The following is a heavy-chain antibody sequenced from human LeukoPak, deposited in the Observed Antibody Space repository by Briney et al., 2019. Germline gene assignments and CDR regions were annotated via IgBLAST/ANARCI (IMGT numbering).Heavy chain of an antibody. D-gene: IGHD4-17*01. CDR3: TTALNYGESRVEH. CDR2: IKSETDGGTT. CDR1: GFTFSNAW. J-gene: IGHJ1*01. V-gene: IGHV3-15*01. Sequence: GGSLRLSCAASGFTFSNAWMSWVRQAPGKGLEWVGRIKSETDGGTTDYAAPVKGRFTISRDDSKNTLYLQMNSLKTEDTAVYYCTTALNYGESRVEHWGQGTLVTVSS.